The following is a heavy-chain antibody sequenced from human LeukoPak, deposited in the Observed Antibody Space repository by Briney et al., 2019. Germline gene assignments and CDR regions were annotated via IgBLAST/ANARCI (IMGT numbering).Heavy chain of an antibody. CDR3: ARDLSYYGSGSYEY. CDR2: INPNSGGT. V-gene: IGHV1-2*02. CDR1: GYTFTGYY. Sequence: ASVKVFCKASGYTFTGYYMHWVRQAPGQGLEWMGWINPNSGGTNYAQKFQGRVTMTRDTSISTAYMELSRLRSDDTAVYYCARDLSYYGSGSYEYWGQGTLVTVSS. D-gene: IGHD3-10*01. J-gene: IGHJ4*02.